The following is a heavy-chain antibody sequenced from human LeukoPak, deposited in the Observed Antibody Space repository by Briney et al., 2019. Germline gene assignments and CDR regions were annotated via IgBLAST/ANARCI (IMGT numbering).Heavy chain of an antibody. D-gene: IGHD6-13*01. CDR2: IRQDGGEK. CDR3: ARDGTAAGLYFDL. Sequence: GGSLRLSCAVSGFTFTDYWMNWVRQAPGKGLEWVASIRQDGGEKYYADSVKGRFTISRDNTKNSLYLQMSALRAEDTAVYYCARDGTAAGLYFDLWGQGTLVTVSS. CDR1: GFTFTDYW. J-gene: IGHJ4*01. V-gene: IGHV3-7*01.